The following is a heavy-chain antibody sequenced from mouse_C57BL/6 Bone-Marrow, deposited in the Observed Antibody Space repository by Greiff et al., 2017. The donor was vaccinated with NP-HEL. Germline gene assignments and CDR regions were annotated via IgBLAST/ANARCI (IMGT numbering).Heavy chain of an antibody. D-gene: IGHD1-1*01. J-gene: IGHJ3*01. CDR2: IDPNSGGT. CDR1: GYTFTSYW. CDR3: AMRLSYYYGSSLAWFAY. Sequence: QVQLKQPGAELVKPGASVKLSCKASGYTFTSYWMHWVKQRPGRGLEWIGRIDPNSGGTKYNEKFKSKATLTVDKPSSTAYMQLSSLTSEDSAVYDCAMRLSYYYGSSLAWFAYWGQGTLVTVSA. V-gene: IGHV1-72*01.